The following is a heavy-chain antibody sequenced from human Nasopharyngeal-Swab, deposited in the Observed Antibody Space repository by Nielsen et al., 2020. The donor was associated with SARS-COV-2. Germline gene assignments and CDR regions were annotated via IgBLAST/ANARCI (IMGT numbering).Heavy chain of an antibody. Sequence: ASVKVSCKASGYTFTSFVISWVRQSPGQGLEWMGWISSYNGDTHYAHSLQGRIAMTTDTSTSTAYLELRSLRSDDTAMYYCATAYGSVSSPEYRGQGTLVTVSS. CDR2: ISSYNGDT. V-gene: IGHV1-18*01. CDR1: GYTFTSFV. CDR3: ATAYGSVSSPEY. J-gene: IGHJ4*02. D-gene: IGHD3-10*01.